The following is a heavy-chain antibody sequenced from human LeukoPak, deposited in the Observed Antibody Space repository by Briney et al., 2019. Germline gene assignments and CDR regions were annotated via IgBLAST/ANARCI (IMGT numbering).Heavy chain of an antibody. Sequence: PGGSLRLSCAASGFTFSSYAMSWVRQAPGKGLEWVSAISGSGGSTYYADSVKGRLTISRDNSKNTLYLQMNSLRAEDTAVYYCAKESCGVAIVAAIIDYWGQGTLVTVSS. D-gene: IGHD5-12*01. V-gene: IGHV3-23*01. CDR2: ISGSGGST. CDR1: GFTFSSYA. J-gene: IGHJ4*02. CDR3: AKESCGVAIVAAIIDY.